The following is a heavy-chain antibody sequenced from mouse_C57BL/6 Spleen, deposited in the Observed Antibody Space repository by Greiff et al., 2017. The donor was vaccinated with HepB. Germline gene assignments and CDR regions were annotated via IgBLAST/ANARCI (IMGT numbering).Heavy chain of an antibody. Sequence: QVQLKESGPELVKPGASVKISCKASGYAFSSSWMNWVKQRPGKGLEWIGRIYPGDGDTNYNGKFKGKATLTADKSSSTAYMQLSSLTSEDSAVYFCASPYYYGSSYDFDYWGQGTTLTVSS. V-gene: IGHV1-82*01. CDR1: GYAFSSSW. CDR3: ASPYYYGSSYDFDY. J-gene: IGHJ2*01. D-gene: IGHD1-1*01. CDR2: IYPGDGDT.